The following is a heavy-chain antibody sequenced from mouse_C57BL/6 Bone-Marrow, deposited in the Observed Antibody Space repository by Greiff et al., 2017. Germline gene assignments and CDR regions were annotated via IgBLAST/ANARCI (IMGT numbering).Heavy chain of an antibody. D-gene: IGHD1-1*01. CDR1: GFNIKDDY. CDR2: IDPENGDT. V-gene: IGHV14-4*01. Sequence: EVQVVESGAELVRPGASVKLSCTASGFNIKDDYMHWVKQRPEQGLEWIGWIDPENGDTAYASKFQGKATITADTSSNTAYLQLSSLTSEDTAVYYCTTLGYYGSSYYAMDYWGQGTSVTVSS. J-gene: IGHJ4*01. CDR3: TTLGYYGSSYYAMDY.